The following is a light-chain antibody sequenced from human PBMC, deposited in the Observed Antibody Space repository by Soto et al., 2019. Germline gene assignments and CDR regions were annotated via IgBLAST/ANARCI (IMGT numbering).Light chain of an antibody. Sequence: DIQMTQSPSSLSASVGDRVTITCRASQSISRHLNWYQQKPGKAPKLLIYAASSLQSGVPSRFSGSGSETDFTLTISSLQPEDFATYYCQQSYSSLRTFGQGTKVEIK. CDR2: AAS. CDR3: QQSYSSLRT. V-gene: IGKV1-39*01. CDR1: QSISRH. J-gene: IGKJ1*01.